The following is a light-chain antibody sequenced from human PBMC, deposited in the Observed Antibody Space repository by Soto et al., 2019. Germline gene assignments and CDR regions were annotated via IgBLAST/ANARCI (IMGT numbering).Light chain of an antibody. V-gene: IGLV2-8*01. J-gene: IGLJ3*02. CDR1: SSDVGGYNY. CDR3: SSYAGSNLWV. Sequence: QSALTQPPSASGSPGQSVTISCTGTSSDVGGYNYVSWYQQHPGKAYKLMIYEVSKRPSGVPDRFSGSKSGNTASLTVSGLQAEDEADYYCSSYAGSNLWVFGGGTKLTVL. CDR2: EVS.